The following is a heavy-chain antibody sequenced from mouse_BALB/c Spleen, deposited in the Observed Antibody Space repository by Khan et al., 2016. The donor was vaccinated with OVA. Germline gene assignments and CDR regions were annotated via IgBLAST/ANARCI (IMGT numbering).Heavy chain of an antibody. CDR2: IWAGGSK. CDR3: AKYPPYKGMDY. V-gene: IGHV2-6-5*01. CDR1: GFSLTNYA. J-gene: IGHJ4*01. Sequence: QVQLKESGPGLVAPSQSLSITCTVSGFSLTNYAVRWIRQPPGKGLEWLGVIWAGGSKNYNSALIPRLSISKDNSKSQVFLKMNSLQTDDTAMYXCAKYPPYKGMDYWVQGTSVTVSS.